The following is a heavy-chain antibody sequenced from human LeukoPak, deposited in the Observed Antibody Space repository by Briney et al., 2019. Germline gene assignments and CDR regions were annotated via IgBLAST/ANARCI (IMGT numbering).Heavy chain of an antibody. CDR3: TTRGVVGATTKDY. J-gene: IGHJ4*02. CDR2: IKSKTDGGTT. CDR1: GFTFSNAW. V-gene: IGHV3-15*07. Sequence: GSLRLSCAASGFTFSNAWMNWVRPAPGKGLEWVGRIKSKTDGGTTDYAAPVKGRFTISRDDSKNTLYLQMNSLKTEDTAVYYCTTRGVVGATTKDYWGQGTLVTVSS. D-gene: IGHD1-26*01.